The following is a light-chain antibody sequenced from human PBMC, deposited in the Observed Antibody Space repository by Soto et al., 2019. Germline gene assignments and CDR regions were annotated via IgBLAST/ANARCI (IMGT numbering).Light chain of an antibody. CDR2: DAS. CDR3: QHFIDGWK. J-gene: IGKJ1*01. V-gene: IGKV1-5*01. CDR1: QSINNR. Sequence: IQMTQSPSTLSASIGDRVTITCRASQSINNRLAWYQQMPGKAPNLLIYDASSLESGVPSRFRGSGSETEFTLTISGLQPEDFANYYCQHFIDGWKFGQGTKADIK.